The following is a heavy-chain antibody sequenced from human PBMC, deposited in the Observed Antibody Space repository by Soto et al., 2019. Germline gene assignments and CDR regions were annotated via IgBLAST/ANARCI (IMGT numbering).Heavy chain of an antibody. D-gene: IGHD3-3*01. J-gene: IGHJ6*02. Sequence: SQTLSLTCAISGDSVSSNSAAWNWIRQSPSRGLEWLGRTYYRSKWYNDYAVSVKSRITINPDTSKNQFSLQLNSVTPEDTAVYYCARELGYYEIIGDYYYGMDVWGQGTTVTVYS. CDR2: TYYRSKWYN. V-gene: IGHV6-1*01. CDR3: ARELGYYEIIGDYYYGMDV. CDR1: GDSVSSNSAA.